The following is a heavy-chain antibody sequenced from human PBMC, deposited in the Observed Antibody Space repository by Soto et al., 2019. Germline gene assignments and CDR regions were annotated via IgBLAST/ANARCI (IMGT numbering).Heavy chain of an antibody. CDR1: GGSVSSSSYW. CDR2: GYYSGST. Sequence: QLQLQESGPGLVKPSETLSLTCTVSGGSVSSSSYWWGWIRQPPGKGLEWIGDGYYSGSTYYNPSLTSRVTISVDTSKNQFYRKLSSVTAEDTDVYYCARHPRDGYNYGGSGIFDYWCPGTLVTV. J-gene: IGHJ4*02. D-gene: IGHD5-12*01. CDR3: ARHPRDGYNYGGSGIFDY. V-gene: IGHV4-39*01.